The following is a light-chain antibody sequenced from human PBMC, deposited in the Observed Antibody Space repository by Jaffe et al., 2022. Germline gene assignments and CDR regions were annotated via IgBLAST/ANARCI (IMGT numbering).Light chain of an antibody. Sequence: SRELMQPPSVSVSPGQTARITCSGDTLSNQYTYWYQQRPGQAPVLVIYKDTERPSGIPERFSGSSAGTTVTLTITGVQAEDEADYYCQSSDSNANILFGGGTKVTVL. CDR1: TLSNQY. V-gene: IGLV3-25*01. CDR3: QSSDSNANIL. CDR2: KDT. J-gene: IGLJ3*02.